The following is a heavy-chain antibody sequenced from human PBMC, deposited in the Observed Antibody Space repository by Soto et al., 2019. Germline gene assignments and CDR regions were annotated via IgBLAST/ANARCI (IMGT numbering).Heavy chain of an antibody. CDR3: ARGSVGYSNILTGYYLH. CDR1: GFTFSVYT. CDR2: IDTTSSYI. J-gene: IGHJ4*02. Sequence: PGGSLILSCVASGFTFSVYTMDWVRQAPGKGLEWVSSIDTTSSYIYYADSVKGRFTISRDSAKNSLYLQMNSLKASDTAMYYCARGSVGYSNILTGYYLHWGQGTLVTAPQ. D-gene: IGHD3-9*01. V-gene: IGHV3-21*04.